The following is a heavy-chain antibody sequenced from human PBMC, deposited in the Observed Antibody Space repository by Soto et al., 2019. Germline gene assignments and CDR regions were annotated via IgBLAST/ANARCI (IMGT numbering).Heavy chain of an antibody. D-gene: IGHD6-6*01. CDR1: GFTFSNAW. Sequence: GGSLRLSCAASGFTFSNAWMNWVRKAPGKGLEWVGRIKSKTDGGTTDYAAPVKGRFTISRDDSKNTLYLQMNSLKTEDTAVYYCTTEEYSSTYYYYGMDVWGQGTTVTVSS. CDR3: TTEEYSSTYYYYGMDV. CDR2: IKSKTDGGTT. V-gene: IGHV3-15*07. J-gene: IGHJ6*02.